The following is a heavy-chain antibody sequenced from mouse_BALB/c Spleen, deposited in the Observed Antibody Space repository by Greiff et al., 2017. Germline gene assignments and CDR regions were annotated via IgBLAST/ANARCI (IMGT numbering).Heavy chain of an antibody. Sequence: EVKLVESGPGLVKPSQSLSLTCSVTGYSITSGYYWNWIRQFPGNKLEWMGYISYDGSNNYNPSLKNRISITRDTSKNQFFLKLNSVTTEDTATYYCARADYGSSQAWFAYWGQGTLVTVSA. CDR2: ISYDGSN. CDR1: GYSITSGYY. J-gene: IGHJ3*01. D-gene: IGHD1-1*01. V-gene: IGHV3-6*02. CDR3: ARADYGSSQAWFAY.